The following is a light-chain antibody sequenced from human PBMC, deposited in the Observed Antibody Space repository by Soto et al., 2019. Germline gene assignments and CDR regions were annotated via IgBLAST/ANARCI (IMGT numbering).Light chain of an antibody. J-gene: IGKJ1*01. CDR1: QSVSGY. Sequence: EIVLTQSPGSLSLSPGERATLSCRASQSVSGYVAWYQQKPGQAPRLLIYGASTRATGIPDRFSGSGSGTDFTLTISRLEPEDFAVYYCHQYGSSPRTFGQGTKVDIK. CDR3: HQYGSSPRT. V-gene: IGKV3-20*01. CDR2: GAS.